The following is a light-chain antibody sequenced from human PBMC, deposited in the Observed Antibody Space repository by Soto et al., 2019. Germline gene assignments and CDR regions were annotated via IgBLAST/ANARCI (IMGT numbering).Light chain of an antibody. V-gene: IGKV1-5*01. CDR2: DAS. Sequence: DIQMTQSPSTLSASVGDRVTITCRASQSINTWLAWYQQKPGKAPKLLIFDASSLESGVPSRFSGSRSGTEFTLTISSLQPDDFATYYCQQYDSYSTFGQGTKVEIK. J-gene: IGKJ1*01. CDR1: QSINTW. CDR3: QQYDSYST.